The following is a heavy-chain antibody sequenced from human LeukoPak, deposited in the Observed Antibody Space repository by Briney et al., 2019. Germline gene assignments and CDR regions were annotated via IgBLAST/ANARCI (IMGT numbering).Heavy chain of an antibody. D-gene: IGHD5-18*01. V-gene: IGHV3-74*01. CDR3: ARDAPGNTALDY. CDR1: GFTFVSYW. J-gene: IGHJ4*02. CDR2: INGYGSST. Sequence: GGSLRLSCAASGFTFVSYWIHWVRQAPGKGLVWVSRINGYGSSTDFADSVKGRFTISRDNAKNTLYLQMNSLRAEDTAVYYCARDAPGNTALDYWGQGTLVTVSS.